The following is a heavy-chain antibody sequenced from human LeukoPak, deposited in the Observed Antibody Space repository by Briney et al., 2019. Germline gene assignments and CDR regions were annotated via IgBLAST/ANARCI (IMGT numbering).Heavy chain of an antibody. D-gene: IGHD3-10*01. CDR2: ISGSGGST. CDR3: AKPRWFGESNPFDY. Sequence: GGSLRLSCAASGFTFSSYAMSGVRQAPGKGLEWGSAISGSGGSTYYADSVKGRFTISRDNSKNTLYLQMNSLRAEDTAVYYCAKPRWFGESNPFDYWGQGTLVTVSS. V-gene: IGHV3-23*01. J-gene: IGHJ4*02. CDR1: GFTFSSYA.